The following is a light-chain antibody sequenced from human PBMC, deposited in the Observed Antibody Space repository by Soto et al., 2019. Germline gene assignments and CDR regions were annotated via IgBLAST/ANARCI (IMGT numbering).Light chain of an antibody. CDR2: GAS. CDR1: QSVSSSY. Sequence: EIVLTQSPCSLCFSPVQRDAFFCRASQSVSSSYFDWYQQNAGQAPRLLIYGASSRATGIPDRFSGSGSGTDFTLTISRLEPEDFAVYYCLQYGTFPRTCGQGNKV. CDR3: LQYGTFPRT. V-gene: IGKV3-20*01. J-gene: IGKJ1*01.